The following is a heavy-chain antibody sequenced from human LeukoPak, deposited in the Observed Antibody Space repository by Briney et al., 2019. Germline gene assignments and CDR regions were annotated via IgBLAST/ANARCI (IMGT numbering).Heavy chain of an antibody. Sequence: GGSLRLSCAASGFTFSNYAMHWVRQAPGKGLEWVAVISYDGSNKYYADSVKGRFTISRDNSKNTLNLQMNSLRAEDTAVYYCAKWGSSWPYYFDYWGQGTLVTVSS. CDR2: ISYDGSNK. CDR3: AKWGSSWPYYFDY. D-gene: IGHD6-13*01. V-gene: IGHV3-30*04. CDR1: GFTFSNYA. J-gene: IGHJ4*02.